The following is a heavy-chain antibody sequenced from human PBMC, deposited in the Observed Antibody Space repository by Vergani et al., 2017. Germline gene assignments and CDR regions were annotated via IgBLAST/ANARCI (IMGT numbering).Heavy chain of an antibody. Sequence: QVQLVQSGAEVKKPGSSVKVSCKASGVTFSSYTISWVRQAPGQGLEWMGRIIPILGIANYAQKFQVRVTITAEKSTSTAYMELSSLRSEDTAVYYCARILWSGGSCYFWYWGQGTLVTVSS. D-gene: IGHD2-15*01. CDR1: GVTFSSYT. CDR3: ARILWSGGSCYFWY. J-gene: IGHJ4*02. V-gene: IGHV1-69*02. CDR2: IIPILGIA.